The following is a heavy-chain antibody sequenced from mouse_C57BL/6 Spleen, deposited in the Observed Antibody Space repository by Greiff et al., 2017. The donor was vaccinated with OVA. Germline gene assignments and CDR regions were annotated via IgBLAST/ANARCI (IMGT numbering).Heavy chain of an antibody. CDR2: INPSTGGT. V-gene: IGHV1-42*01. Sequence: VQLQQSGPELVKPGASVKISCKASGCSFTGYYMHWVKQSPEKSLEWIGEINPSTGGTTYNQKFKAKATLTVDKSSSTAYMQLKSLTSEDSAGYYCARGGLNYAMDYWGQGTSVTVSS. D-gene: IGHD2-4*01. J-gene: IGHJ4*01. CDR1: GCSFTGYY. CDR3: ARGGLNYAMDY.